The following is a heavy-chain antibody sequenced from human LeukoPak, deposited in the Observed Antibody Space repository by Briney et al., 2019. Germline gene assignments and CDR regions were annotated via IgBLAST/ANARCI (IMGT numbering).Heavy chain of an antibody. D-gene: IGHD3-9*01. CDR2: MNPNSGNT. CDR1: GYTFTSYH. CDR3: ARRPSKYYDILTGYYRSEFDY. J-gene: IGHJ4*02. Sequence: ASVKVSCKASGYTFTSYHLHWVRQAPGQGLEWMGWMNPNSGNTGYAQKFQGRVTMTRNTSISTAYMELSSLRSEDTAVYYCARRPSKYYDILTGYYRSEFDYWGQGTLVTVSS. V-gene: IGHV1-8*02.